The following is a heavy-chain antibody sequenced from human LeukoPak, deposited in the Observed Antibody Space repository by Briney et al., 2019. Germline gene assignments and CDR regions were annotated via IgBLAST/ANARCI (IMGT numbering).Heavy chain of an antibody. J-gene: IGHJ4*02. V-gene: IGHV3-21*01. CDR1: GFTFRSFW. CDR3: AREVFYYDSSGYFDY. CDR2: ISSSSNYI. Sequence: TGGSLRLSCAASGFTFRSFWMSWVRQAPGKGLEWVSSISSSSNYIYYADSVKGRFTISRDNAKNSLYLQMNSLRAEDTAVYYCAREVFYYDSSGYFDYWGQGTLVTVSS. D-gene: IGHD3-22*01.